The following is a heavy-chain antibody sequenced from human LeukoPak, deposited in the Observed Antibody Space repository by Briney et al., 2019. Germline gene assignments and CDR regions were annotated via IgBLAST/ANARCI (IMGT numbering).Heavy chain of an antibody. CDR2: ISAYNGNT. CDR1: GYTFTSYG. V-gene: IGHV1-18*01. J-gene: IGHJ4*02. D-gene: IGHD3-22*01. CDR3: ARDLRRYDSSGYYYY. Sequence: ASVKVSCKASGYTFTSYGISWVRQALGQGLEWMGWISAYNGNTNYAQKLQGRVTMTTDTSTSTAYMELRSLRSDDTAVYYCARDLRRYDSSGYYYYWGQGTLVTVSS.